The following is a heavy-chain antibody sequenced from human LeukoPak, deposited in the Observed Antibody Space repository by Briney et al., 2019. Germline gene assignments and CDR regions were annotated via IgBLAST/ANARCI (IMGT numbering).Heavy chain of an antibody. CDR2: ISGSGGST. CDR1: GFTFSSYA. Sequence: GGSLRLSCAASGFTFSSYAMSWVRQAPGKGLEWVSAISGSGGSTYYADSVKGRFTISRDNSKNTLYLQMNSLRAEDTAVYYCAKVGKGGRWLQIGGVYYFDYWGQGTLVTVSS. CDR3: AKVGKGGRWLQIGGVYYFDY. J-gene: IGHJ4*02. V-gene: IGHV3-23*01. D-gene: IGHD5-24*01.